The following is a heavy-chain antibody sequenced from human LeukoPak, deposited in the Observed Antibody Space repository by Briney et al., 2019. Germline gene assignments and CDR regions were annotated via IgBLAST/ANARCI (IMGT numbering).Heavy chain of an antibody. J-gene: IGHJ3*02. CDR1: GFTFNSYG. D-gene: IGHD3-22*01. Sequence: GGSLRLSCAASGFTFNSYGMNWVRQAPGKGLEWVSAISGSGITTYYADSVKGRFTISRDNSKNTLYLQMNSLRAEDTAVYYCARFTYYYDSSGFDAFDIWGQGTMVTVSS. CDR3: ARFTYYYDSSGFDAFDI. CDR2: ISGSGITT. V-gene: IGHV3-23*01.